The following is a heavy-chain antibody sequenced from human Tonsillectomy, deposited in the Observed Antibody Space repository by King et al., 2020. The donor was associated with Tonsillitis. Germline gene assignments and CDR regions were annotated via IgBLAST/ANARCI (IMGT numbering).Heavy chain of an antibody. Sequence: VQLVESGGGLVQPGGSLRLSCAASGFTVSSNYMSWVRQAPGKGLEWVSVIYSGGTTYYADSVKGRFTISRHNSKNTLYLQMNSLRAEDTAVYYCAREALNQLGIGYYYYAMDVWGQGTTVTVSS. J-gene: IGHJ6*02. V-gene: IGHV3-53*04. CDR1: GFTVSSNY. D-gene: IGHD2-2*01. CDR3: AREALNQLGIGYYYYAMDV. CDR2: IYSGGTT.